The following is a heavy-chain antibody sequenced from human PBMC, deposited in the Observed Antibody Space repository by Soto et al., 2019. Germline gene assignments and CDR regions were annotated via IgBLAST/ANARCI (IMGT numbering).Heavy chain of an antibody. CDR2: LYSDGST. J-gene: IGHJ5*02. Sequence: EVQLVESGGGLVQPGGSLRLSCTASGFTVSSNYMSWVRQAPGKGLEWVSVLYSDGSTYYADSVKGRFAISRDNPKNTLYLQMNSLRTEDTAVYYCAREGRGANWPNWFDPWGQGTLVTVSS. D-gene: IGHD7-27*01. CDR3: AREGRGANWPNWFDP. V-gene: IGHV3-66*01. CDR1: GFTVSSNY.